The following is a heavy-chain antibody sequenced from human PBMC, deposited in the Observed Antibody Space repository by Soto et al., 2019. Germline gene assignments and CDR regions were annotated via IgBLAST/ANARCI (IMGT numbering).Heavy chain of an antibody. CDR3: AADNTARHAAFDI. Sequence: EVQVVESGGGLVQPGGSLRLYCADSGFRFSTYWMSWVRQAPGKGLEWLANIKQDANEMYYVDSVKGRFTISGDSAKNSLFLIMDSLRIEDTAVYYYAADNTARHAAFDICGQGTTVIVSS. CDR1: GFRFSTYW. J-gene: IGHJ3*02. V-gene: IGHV3-7*01. CDR2: IKQDANEM. D-gene: IGHD1-20*01.